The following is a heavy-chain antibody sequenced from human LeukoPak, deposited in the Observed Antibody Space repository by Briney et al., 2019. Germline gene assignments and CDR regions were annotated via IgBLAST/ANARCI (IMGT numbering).Heavy chain of an antibody. Sequence: VKVSCKASGYTFTDFYIHWVQQAPGKGLEWMGRVDPEDGYTIYAEKFQGRVTITADTSTDTAYLDLSTLTSDDTAVYFCAAPTASGSYSWGQGILVTDCS. V-gene: IGHV1-69-2*01. D-gene: IGHD1-26*01. J-gene: IGHJ4*02. CDR2: VDPEDGYT. CDR3: AAPTASGSYS. CDR1: GYTFTDFY.